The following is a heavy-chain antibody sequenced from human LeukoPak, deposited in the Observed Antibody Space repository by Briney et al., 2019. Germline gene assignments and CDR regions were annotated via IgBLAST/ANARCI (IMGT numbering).Heavy chain of an antibody. CDR2: INPNSGDT. V-gene: IGHV1-2*02. CDR1: GYSLTGYY. J-gene: IGHJ4*02. D-gene: IGHD6-13*01. CDR3: ARWDGYSSSPDY. Sequence: ASVKVSCKASGYSLTGYYMHWLRQAPGQGLEWMGWINPNSGDTGYAQKFQGRVTMTRDMSISTIYMELTRLRSDDTALYYCARWDGYSSSPDYWGQGTLVTVSS.